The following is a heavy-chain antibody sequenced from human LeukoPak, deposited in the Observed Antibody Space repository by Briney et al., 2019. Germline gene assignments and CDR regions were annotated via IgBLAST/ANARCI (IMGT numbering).Heavy chain of an antibody. V-gene: IGHV4-34*01. Sequence: SETLSLTCAVYGGSFSGYYWSWIRQPPGKGLEWIGEINHSGSTNYNPSLKSRVTISVDTSKNQFSLKLSSMTAADTAVYYCARHQAVAGISLGAFDIWGQGTMVTVSS. CDR1: GGSFSGYY. J-gene: IGHJ3*02. CDR2: INHSGST. D-gene: IGHD6-19*01. CDR3: ARHQAVAGISLGAFDI.